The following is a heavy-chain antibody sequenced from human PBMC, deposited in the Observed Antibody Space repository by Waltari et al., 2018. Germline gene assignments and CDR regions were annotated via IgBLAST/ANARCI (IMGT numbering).Heavy chain of an antibody. CDR1: GYTFTSYG. CDR3: ASGRSTVTTPDYFDY. CDR2: ISAYKGNT. Sequence: QVQLVQSGAEVKKPGASVKVSCKASGYTFTSYGISWVRQAPGQGLEWMGWISAYKGNTNYAQKLQGRVTMTTDTSTSTAYMELRSLRSDDTAVYYCASGRSTVTTPDYFDYWGQGTLVTVSS. D-gene: IGHD4-4*01. J-gene: IGHJ4*02. V-gene: IGHV1-18*01.